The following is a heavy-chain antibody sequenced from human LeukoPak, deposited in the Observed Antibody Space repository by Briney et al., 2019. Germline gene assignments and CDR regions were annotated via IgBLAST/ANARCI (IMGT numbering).Heavy chain of an antibody. CDR3: ARLPDYDFWSGYYSAPYYYMDV. J-gene: IGHJ6*03. Sequence: SETLSLTCTVSGGSISSGSYYWSWIRQPAGKGLEWIGRIYTSGSTNYNPSLKSRVTISVDTSKNQFSLKLSSVTAADTAVYYCARLPDYDFWSGYYSAPYYYMDVWGKGTTVTVSS. V-gene: IGHV4-61*02. CDR2: IYTSGST. D-gene: IGHD3-3*01. CDR1: GGSISSGSYY.